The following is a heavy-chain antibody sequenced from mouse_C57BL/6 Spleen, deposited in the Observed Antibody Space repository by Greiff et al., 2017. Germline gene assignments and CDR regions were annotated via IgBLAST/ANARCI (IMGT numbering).Heavy chain of an antibody. CDR1: GYTFTSYW. Sequence: QVQLQQPGAELVKPGASVKLSCKASGYTFTSYWMHWVKQRPGQGLEWIGMIHPNSGSTNYNEKIKSKATLTVDKSSSTAYMQLSSLTSEDSAVYYCADYDVDFDYWGQGTTLTVSS. CDR2: IHPNSGST. V-gene: IGHV1-64*01. D-gene: IGHD2-4*01. J-gene: IGHJ2*01. CDR3: ADYDVDFDY.